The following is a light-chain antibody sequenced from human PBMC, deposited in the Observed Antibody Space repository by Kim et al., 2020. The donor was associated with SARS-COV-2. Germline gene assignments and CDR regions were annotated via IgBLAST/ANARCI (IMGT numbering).Light chain of an antibody. CDR2: KAS. J-gene: IGKJ2*01. CDR3: QQYITYSHT. Sequence: DIQMTQSPSTLSASVGDRVTITCRASQSIRNWLAWYQLRPGKAPRLLVYKASTLETEVPSRFSGSGSGTEFTLTISSLQPDDFATYYCQQYITYSHTFGQGPRWRS. V-gene: IGKV1-5*03. CDR1: QSIRNW.